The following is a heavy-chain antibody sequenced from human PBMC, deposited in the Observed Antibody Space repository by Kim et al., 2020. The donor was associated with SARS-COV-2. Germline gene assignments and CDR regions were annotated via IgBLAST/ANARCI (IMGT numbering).Heavy chain of an antibody. D-gene: IGHD1-7*01. CDR3: ARPYITGTTGLAFDI. Sequence: PSLKSRVTISEHTSKNPFSRKLSSVTAADTAVYYCARPYITGTTGLAFDIWGQGTMVTVSS. J-gene: IGHJ3*02. V-gene: IGHV4-39*01.